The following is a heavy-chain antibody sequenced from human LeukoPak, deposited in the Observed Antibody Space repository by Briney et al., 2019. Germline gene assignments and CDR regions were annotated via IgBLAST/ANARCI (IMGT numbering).Heavy chain of an antibody. CDR1: GFTFSSYS. Sequence: GGSLRLSCEASGFTFSSYSMNWVRQAPGKGLEWISYISTSTTTIYYANSVEGRFTISRDNAKKSLYLQMNSLRAEDTAVYYCARDRVFADGYSRFDLWGRGTLVTVSS. D-gene: IGHD5-24*01. CDR3: ARDRVFADGYSRFDL. V-gene: IGHV3-48*01. J-gene: IGHJ2*01. CDR2: ISTSTTTI.